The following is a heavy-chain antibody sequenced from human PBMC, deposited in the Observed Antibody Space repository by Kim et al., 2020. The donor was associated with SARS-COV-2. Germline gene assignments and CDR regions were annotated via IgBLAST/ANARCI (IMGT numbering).Heavy chain of an antibody. J-gene: IGHJ6*02. CDR3: ASPAHYYYGMDV. V-gene: IGHV1-69*01. Sequence: NYAPKFKGRVTITADESTSTAYMELSSLRSEDTAVYYCASPAHYYYGMDVWGQGTTVTVSS.